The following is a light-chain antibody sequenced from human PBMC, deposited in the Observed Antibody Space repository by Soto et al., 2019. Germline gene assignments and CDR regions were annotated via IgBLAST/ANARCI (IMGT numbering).Light chain of an antibody. CDR2: EVN. J-gene: IGLJ1*01. CDR1: SSDVGGSNY. V-gene: IGLV2-8*01. CDR3: SSYAGSSNV. Sequence: QSALTQPPSASGSPGQSVAISGTGTSSDVGGSNYVSWYQQHPGKAPKLMIYEVNKRPSGVPDRFSGSKSGNTASLTVSGLQAEDEADYYCSSYAGSSNVFGTGTKLTVL.